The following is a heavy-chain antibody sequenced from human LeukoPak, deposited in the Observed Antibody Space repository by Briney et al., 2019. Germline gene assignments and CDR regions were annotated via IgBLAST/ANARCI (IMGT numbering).Heavy chain of an antibody. V-gene: IGHV4-59*01. CDR2: IYYSGST. D-gene: IGHD6-13*01. CDR3: ARSGIYSSNWFYFDY. J-gene: IGHJ4*02. CDR1: GDSISSYY. Sequence: SETLSLTCTVSGDSISSYYWSWIRQPPGKGLEWIGYIYYSGSTNYNPSLKSRVTISVDTSKNQFSLKLSSVTAADTAVYYCARSGIYSSNWFYFDYWGQGTLVTVSS.